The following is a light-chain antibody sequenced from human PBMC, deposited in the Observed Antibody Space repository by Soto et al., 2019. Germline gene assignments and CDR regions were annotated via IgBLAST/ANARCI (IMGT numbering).Light chain of an antibody. V-gene: IGKV3D-20*02. CDR2: GSS. Sequence: VLTQSPGTLSLSPGERATLSCRASQTLSSRHLAWYQQKPGQAPRLLIYGSSSRATDIPDRFSGSGSGTDFTLTISTLEPEDFAIYYCQQRSNWPLTFGQGTKVDIK. CDR1: QTLSSRH. J-gene: IGKJ1*01. CDR3: QQRSNWPLT.